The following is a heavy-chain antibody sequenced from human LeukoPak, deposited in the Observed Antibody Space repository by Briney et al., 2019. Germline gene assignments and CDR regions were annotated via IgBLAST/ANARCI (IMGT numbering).Heavy chain of an antibody. CDR2: ISSSSSYI. V-gene: IGHV3-21*01. CDR1: GFTFSSYS. CDR3: ASLGFLEWLLDYYYYMDV. Sequence: GGSLRLSCAASGFTFSSYSTNWVRQAPGKGLEWVSSISSSSSYIYYADSVKGRFTISRDNAKNSLYLQMNSLRAEDTAVYYCASLGFLEWLLDYYYYMDVWGKGTTVTVSS. J-gene: IGHJ6*03. D-gene: IGHD3-3*01.